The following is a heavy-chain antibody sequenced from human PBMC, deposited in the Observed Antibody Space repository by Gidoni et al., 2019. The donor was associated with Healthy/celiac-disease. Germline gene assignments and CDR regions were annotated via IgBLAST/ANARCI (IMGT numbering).Heavy chain of an antibody. Sequence: QVQLVQSGAEVKKPGSSVKVSCKASGGTFSSYAISWVRQAPGQGLEWMGGIIPIFGTANYAQKFQGRVTITADESTSTAYMELSSLRSEDTAVYYCARRQVRFLEDYYYYGMDVWGQGTTVTVSS. D-gene: IGHD3-3*01. CDR2: IIPIFGTA. CDR3: ARRQVRFLEDYYYYGMDV. J-gene: IGHJ6*02. V-gene: IGHV1-69*01. CDR1: GGTFSSYA.